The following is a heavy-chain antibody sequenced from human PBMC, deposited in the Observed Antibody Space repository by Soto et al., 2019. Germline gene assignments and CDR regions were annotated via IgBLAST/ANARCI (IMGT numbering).Heavy chain of an antibody. Sequence: SVKVSCKASGGTFSSYAISWVRQAPGQGLEWMGGIIPIFGTANYAQKFQGRVTITADKSTSTAYMELSSLRSEDTAVYYCAREYSLYGSGSYYNVGNWFDIWGQGNRVTVSS. D-gene: IGHD3-10*01. V-gene: IGHV1-69*06. J-gene: IGHJ5*02. CDR3: AREYSLYGSGSYYNVGNWFDI. CDR2: IIPIFGTA. CDR1: GGTFSSYA.